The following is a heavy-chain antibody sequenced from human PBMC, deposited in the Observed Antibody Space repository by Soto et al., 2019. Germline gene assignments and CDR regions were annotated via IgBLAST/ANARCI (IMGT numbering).Heavy chain of an antibody. CDR1: GDSASSNSAA. J-gene: IGHJ4*02. D-gene: IGHD6-6*01. V-gene: IGHV6-1*01. CDR2: TYYRSKWYN. Sequence: PSQTLSLTCAISGDSASSNSAAWNWIRQSPSRGLEWLGRTYYRSKWYNDYAVSAKSRITINPDTSKNQFSLKLSSVTAADTAVYYCARGLGHSSSSGWPSFDYWGQGTLVTVSS. CDR3: ARGLGHSSSSGWPSFDY.